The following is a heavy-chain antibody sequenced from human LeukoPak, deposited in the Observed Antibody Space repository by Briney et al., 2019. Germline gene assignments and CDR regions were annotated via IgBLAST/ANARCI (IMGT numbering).Heavy chain of an antibody. CDR3: ASVGTSTGTFDY. CDR2: IYYSGST. J-gene: IGHJ4*02. D-gene: IGHD2-2*01. CDR1: GGSISSSSSY. V-gene: IGHV4-39*01. Sequence: PSETLSLTCTVSGGSISSSSSYWGWIRQPPGKGLEWIGSIYYSGSTYYNPSLKSRVTISVDTSKNQFSLKLSSVTAADTAVYYCASVGTSTGTFDYWGQGTLVTVSS.